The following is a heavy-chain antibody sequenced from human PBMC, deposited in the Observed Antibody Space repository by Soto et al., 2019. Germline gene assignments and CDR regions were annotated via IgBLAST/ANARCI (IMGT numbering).Heavy chain of an antibody. V-gene: IGHV4-30-4*01. CDR3: ARVGKSCSSSSCNSYYFGMDV. Sequence: QVQLQESGPGLGKPSQTLSLTCTVSGGSISSVDYYWSWIRQPPGKDLEWIGYIYYSGSTYYNPSLKSRVTISVDTSKNQFSLKLSSVSAADTAVYYCARVGKSCSSSSCNSYYFGMDVWGQGTTVTVSS. CDR2: IYYSGST. CDR1: GGSISSVDYY. J-gene: IGHJ6*02. D-gene: IGHD2-2*01.